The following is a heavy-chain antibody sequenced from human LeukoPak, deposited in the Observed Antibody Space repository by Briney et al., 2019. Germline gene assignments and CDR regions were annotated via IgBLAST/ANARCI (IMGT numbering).Heavy chain of an antibody. CDR1: GFTFSNYG. J-gene: IGHJ3*02. D-gene: IGHD1-26*01. CDR2: IRYDGFNI. Sequence: PGGSLRLSCAASGFTFSNYGMHWVRQAPGKGQEWVASIRYDGFNIYYADSLKGRFTISRDNSKNTLYLQMNSLRAEDTAVYYCAKKTIVGATVDAFDIWGQGTMVIVSS. CDR3: AKKTIVGATVDAFDI. V-gene: IGHV3-30*02.